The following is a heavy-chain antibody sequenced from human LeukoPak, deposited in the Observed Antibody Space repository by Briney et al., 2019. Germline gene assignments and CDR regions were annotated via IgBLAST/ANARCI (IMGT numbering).Heavy chain of an antibody. CDR3: AATIRRDYGDTNLDY. CDR1: GDSINNYF. CDR2: MHNGVHT. Sequence: PSETLSLTCTVPGDSINNYFWSRIRQPPGKGLEWIGYMHNGVHTNYNPSLKSRVTISGDTSKNQLSLKLTSVTAADTAVYYCAATIRRDYGDTNLDYWGQGTLVTVSS. V-gene: IGHV4-59*01. D-gene: IGHD4/OR15-4a*01. J-gene: IGHJ4*02.